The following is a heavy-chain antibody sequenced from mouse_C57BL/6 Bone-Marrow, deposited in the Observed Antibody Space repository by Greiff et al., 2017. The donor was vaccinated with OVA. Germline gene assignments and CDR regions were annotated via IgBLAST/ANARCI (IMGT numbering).Heavy chain of an antibody. V-gene: IGHV14-4*01. CDR2: IDPENGDT. CDR1: GFNIKDDY. J-gene: IGHJ3*01. Sequence: EVQRVESGAELVRPGASVKLSCTASGFNIKDDYMHWVKQRPEQGLEWIGWIDPENGDTEYASKFQGKATITADTSSNTAYLQLSSLTSEDTAVYYCTLLRARFAYWGQGTLVTVSA. D-gene: IGHD1-1*01. CDR3: TLLRARFAY.